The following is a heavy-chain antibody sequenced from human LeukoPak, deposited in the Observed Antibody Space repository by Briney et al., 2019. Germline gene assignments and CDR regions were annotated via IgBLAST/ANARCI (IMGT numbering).Heavy chain of an antibody. V-gene: IGHV1-69*05. CDR1: GGTFSSYA. D-gene: IGHD3-22*01. CDR2: IIPIFGTA. CDR3: AIYYYDSSEVDY. J-gene: IGHJ4*02. Sequence: ASVKLSCKASGGTFSSYAISWVRQAPGQGLEWMGGIIPIFGTANYAQKFQGRVTITTDESTNTSYIELSSLRSEDTAVYYCAIYYYDSSEVDYWGQGTLVTVSS.